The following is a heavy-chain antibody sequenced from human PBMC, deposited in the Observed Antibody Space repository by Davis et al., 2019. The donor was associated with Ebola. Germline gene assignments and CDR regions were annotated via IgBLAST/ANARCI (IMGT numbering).Heavy chain of an antibody. CDR3: ARGGYSSTWTIA. CDR1: GFTFSSYG. V-gene: IGHV3-33*01. J-gene: IGHJ5*02. D-gene: IGHD6-13*01. CDR2: IWYDGSNK. Sequence: GESLKISCAASGFTFSSYGMHWVRQAPGKGLEWVAVIWYDGSNKYYADSVKGRFTISRDNAKNSLYLQMNSLRAEDTAVYYCARGGYSSTWTIAWGQGTLVTVSS.